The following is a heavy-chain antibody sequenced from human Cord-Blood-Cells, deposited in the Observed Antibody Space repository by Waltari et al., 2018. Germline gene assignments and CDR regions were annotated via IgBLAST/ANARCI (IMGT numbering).Heavy chain of an antibody. CDR3: ARSGYDILTGYYDAFDI. CDR1: GGPISSGSYY. CDR2: IYTSGST. J-gene: IGHJ3*02. Sequence: QVQLQESGPGLVKPSQTLSLTRTVSGGPISSGSYYWSRIRRRAGKGLEWIGYIYTSGSTNYNPSLKSRVTISVDTSKNQFSLKLSSVTAADTAVYYCARSGYDILTGYYDAFDIWDQGTMVTVSS. D-gene: IGHD3-9*01. V-gene: IGHV4-61*09.